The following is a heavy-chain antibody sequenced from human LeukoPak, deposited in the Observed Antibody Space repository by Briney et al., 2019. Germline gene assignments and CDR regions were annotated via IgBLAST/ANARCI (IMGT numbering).Heavy chain of an antibody. CDR3: ARRVQEAHAFDI. J-gene: IGHJ3*02. D-gene: IGHD3-10*01. V-gene: IGHV6-1*01. Sequence: SQTLSLTCAISGDSVSSNSAVWKWIRQSPSRGLEWLGRTYYRSKWYIEYAVSVKSRITINPDTSKNQFSLQLNSVTPEDTAVYYCARRVQEAHAFDIWGQGTMVSVSS. CDR2: TYYRSKWYI. CDR1: GDSVSSNSAV.